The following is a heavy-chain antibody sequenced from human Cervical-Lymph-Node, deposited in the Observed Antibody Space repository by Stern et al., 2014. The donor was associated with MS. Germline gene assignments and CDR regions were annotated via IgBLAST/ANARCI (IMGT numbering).Heavy chain of an antibody. CDR2: ISYDENSK. CDR3: ARDGRSV. Sequence: VQLVESGGGVVQPGRSLRLSCAASGFTFSSYTMHWVRQAPGKGLEWVAVISYDENSKFYADSVKGRFTISRDNSKNTLFLQMNSLRTEDTAVYYCARDGRSVWGQGTLVTVSS. CDR1: GFTFSSYT. V-gene: IGHV3-30-3*01. J-gene: IGHJ4*02.